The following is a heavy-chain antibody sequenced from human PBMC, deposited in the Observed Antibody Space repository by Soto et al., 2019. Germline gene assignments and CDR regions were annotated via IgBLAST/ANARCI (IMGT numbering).Heavy chain of an antibody. D-gene: IGHD2-15*01. Sequence: SETLSLTCTVSGGSVSSYYWSWIRQPPGKGLEWIGYIYYSGSTNYNPSLKSRVTISVDTSKNQFSLKLSSVTAADTAVYYCARVRYCSGGSCYGAFDIWGQGTMVT. CDR2: IYYSGST. CDR3: ARVRYCSGGSCYGAFDI. J-gene: IGHJ3*02. V-gene: IGHV4-59*02. CDR1: GGSVSSYY.